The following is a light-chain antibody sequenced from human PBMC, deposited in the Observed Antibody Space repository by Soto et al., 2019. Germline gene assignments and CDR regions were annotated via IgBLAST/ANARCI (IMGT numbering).Light chain of an antibody. CDR3: MQALQTPFT. V-gene: IGKV2-28*01. J-gene: IGKJ5*01. CDR1: QSLLHSNGYNY. CDR2: LNS. Sequence: DGLMTQSPLSLPVTAGEPASISCRSSQSLLHSNGYNYLDWYLQKPGQSPQLLIYLNSNRASGVPDRFSGSGSGTDFTLKISRVEAEDVGVYYCMQALQTPFTFGQGTRLEI.